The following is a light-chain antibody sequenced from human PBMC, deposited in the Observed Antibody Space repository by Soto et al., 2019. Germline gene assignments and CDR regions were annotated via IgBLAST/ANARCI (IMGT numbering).Light chain of an antibody. J-gene: IGLJ3*02. Sequence: NFMLTQPHSVSESPGKTVTISCTRSSGSIASNYVQWYQQRPGGAPTTVIYEDNQRPSGVPDRFSGSIDSSSNSASLTISGLKTEDEADYYCQSYDSSKEVFGGGTKVTVL. V-gene: IGLV6-57*03. CDR3: QSYDSSKEV. CDR2: EDN. CDR1: SGSIASNY.